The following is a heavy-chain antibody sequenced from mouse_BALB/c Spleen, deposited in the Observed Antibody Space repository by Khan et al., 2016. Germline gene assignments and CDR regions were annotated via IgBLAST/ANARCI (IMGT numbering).Heavy chain of an antibody. Sequence: EVELVESGGGLVKPGGSLKLSCAASGFTFSDYYMYWVRQTPGKRLEWVATISDGGSYTYYPDSVKGRFTISRDNAKNNLYLQMSSLKSEDTAMYYFARDRYDYFDYWGQGTTLTVSS. D-gene: IGHD2-14*01. J-gene: IGHJ2*01. CDR1: GFTFSDYY. V-gene: IGHV5-4*02. CDR3: ARDRYDYFDY. CDR2: ISDGGSYT.